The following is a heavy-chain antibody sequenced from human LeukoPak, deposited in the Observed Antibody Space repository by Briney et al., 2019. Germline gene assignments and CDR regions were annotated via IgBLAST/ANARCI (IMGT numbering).Heavy chain of an antibody. CDR1: GFTFSSYG. D-gene: IGHD3-10*01. J-gene: IGHJ4*02. CDR2: ISYDGSNK. V-gene: IGHV3-30*03. Sequence: GGSLRLSCAASGFTFSSYGMHWVRQAPGKGLEWVAVISYDGSNKYYADSVKGRFTISRDNSKNTLYLQMNSLRAEDTAVYYCAALLLWFGELSDGDFDYWGQGTLVTVSS. CDR3: AALLLWFGELSDGDFDY.